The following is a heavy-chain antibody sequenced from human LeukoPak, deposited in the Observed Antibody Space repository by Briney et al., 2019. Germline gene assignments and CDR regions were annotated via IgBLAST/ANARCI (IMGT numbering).Heavy chain of an antibody. CDR2: ISSSGSTI. D-gene: IGHD1-7*01. CDR1: GFTFSDYY. V-gene: IGHV3-11*04. CDR3: ATNNWNYVVDY. Sequence: GGSLRLSCAASGFTFSDYYMSWIRQAPGKGLEWVSYISSSGSTIYYADSVKGRFTISRDNAKNSLYLQMNILRTEDTAVYYCATNNWNYVVDYWGQGTLVTVSS. J-gene: IGHJ4*02.